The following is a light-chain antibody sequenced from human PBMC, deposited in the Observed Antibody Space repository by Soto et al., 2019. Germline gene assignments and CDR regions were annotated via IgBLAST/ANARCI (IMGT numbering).Light chain of an antibody. Sequence: DVQMTQSPSTLSASIGDRVTITCRAGQNIRGWLAWYQQKPRRTPKLLIYGASTLESGVPSRFSGNEYGTEFTLIISSLQPDDSATYYCQHYISTRTFGQGTKVEVK. CDR3: QHYISTRT. V-gene: IGKV1-5*03. J-gene: IGKJ1*01. CDR1: QNIRGW. CDR2: GAS.